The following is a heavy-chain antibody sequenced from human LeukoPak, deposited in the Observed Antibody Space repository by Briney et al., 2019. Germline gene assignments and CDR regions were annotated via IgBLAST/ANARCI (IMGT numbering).Heavy chain of an antibody. CDR3: ARAKYDYVWGSYRPYYFDY. J-gene: IGHJ4*02. Sequence: ASAKVSCKASGYTFTGYYMHWVRQAPGQGLEWMGWINPNSGGTNYAQKFQGRVTMTRDTSISTAYMELSRLRSDDTAVYYCARAKYDYVWGSYRPYYFDYWGQGTLVTVSS. V-gene: IGHV1-2*02. D-gene: IGHD3-16*02. CDR1: GYTFTGYY. CDR2: INPNSGGT.